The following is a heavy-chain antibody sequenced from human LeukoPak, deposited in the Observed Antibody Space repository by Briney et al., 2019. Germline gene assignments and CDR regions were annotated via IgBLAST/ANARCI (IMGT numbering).Heavy chain of an antibody. CDR2: TYYRSTWYN. CDR3: AREVAYTYCFDY. Sequence: SQTLSVTCAISGDSVSSNSAAWNWIRQSPSRGLGWLGRTYYRSTWYNDYAVSVKSRITINPDTSKNQFSLQLNSVTPEDTAVYYCAREVAYTYCFDYWGQGTLVTVSS. CDR1: GDSVSSNSAA. V-gene: IGHV6-1*01. D-gene: IGHD3-16*01. J-gene: IGHJ4*02.